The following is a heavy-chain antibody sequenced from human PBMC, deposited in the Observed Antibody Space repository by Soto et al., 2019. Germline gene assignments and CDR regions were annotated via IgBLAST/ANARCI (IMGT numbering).Heavy chain of an antibody. Sequence: EVQLVESGGGLVQPGGSLRLSCVASGFTLSNFWMHWVRQPPGKGLVWVSRINSDGSSTAYADSVKGRFTISRDNAKNTLYLQMSSLGAEDTAVYYCTRGYYYGSGSRPLDYWGKGTLVNVSS. J-gene: IGHJ4*02. D-gene: IGHD3-10*01. CDR1: GFTLSNFW. CDR2: INSDGSST. CDR3: TRGYYYGSGSRPLDY. V-gene: IGHV3-74*01.